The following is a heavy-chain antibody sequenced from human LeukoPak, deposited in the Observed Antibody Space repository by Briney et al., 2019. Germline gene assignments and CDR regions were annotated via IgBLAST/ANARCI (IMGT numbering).Heavy chain of an antibody. Sequence: SETLSLTCTVSGGSISSYYWSWIRQPPGKGLEWIGYIYYSGSTNYNPSLKRRVTISVDTSKNQFSLKLSSVTAADTAVYYCARDRGRGYSYGYYFDYWGQGTLVTVSS. D-gene: IGHD5-18*01. J-gene: IGHJ4*02. CDR3: ARDRGRGYSYGYYFDY. V-gene: IGHV4-59*01. CDR1: GGSISSYY. CDR2: IYYSGST.